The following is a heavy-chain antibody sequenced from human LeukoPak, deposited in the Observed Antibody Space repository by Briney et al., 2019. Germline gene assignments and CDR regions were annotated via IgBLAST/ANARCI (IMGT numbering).Heavy chain of an antibody. Sequence: ASVKVSCKASGYTFTSYAMNWVRQAPRQGLEWMGCINTNTGNPTYAQGFTGRFVFSLDTSVSTAYLQISSLKAEDTAVYYCARAILVTWRWLPSQRGAFDIWGQGTMVTVSS. D-gene: IGHD5-24*01. CDR3: ARAILVTWRWLPSQRGAFDI. J-gene: IGHJ3*02. CDR2: INTNTGNP. V-gene: IGHV7-4-1*02. CDR1: GYTFTSYA.